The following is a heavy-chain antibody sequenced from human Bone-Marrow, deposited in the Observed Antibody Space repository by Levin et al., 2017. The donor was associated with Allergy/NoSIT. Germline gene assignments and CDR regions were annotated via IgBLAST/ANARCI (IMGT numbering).Heavy chain of an antibody. CDR2: LSGSGGST. Sequence: PGGSLRLSCAASGFTFSRYGMSWVRQAPGKGLEWVSALSGSGGSTYYADSVKGRFTVSRDNSKNTLFLQMNSLRVEDTAVYYCAKDRGWYGDAFHTWGQGTMVTVSS. V-gene: IGHV3-23*01. CDR1: GFTFSRYG. D-gene: IGHD6-19*01. CDR3: AKDRGWYGDAFHT. J-gene: IGHJ3*01.